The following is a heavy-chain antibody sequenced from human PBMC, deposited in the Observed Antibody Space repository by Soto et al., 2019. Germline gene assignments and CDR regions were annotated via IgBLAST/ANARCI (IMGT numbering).Heavy chain of an antibody. CDR1: Y. Sequence: YWSWIRQHPGKGLEWIGYIYYSGSTYYNPSLKSRVTISVDTSKNQFSLKLSSVTAADTAVYYCAIYDSSGSRGFQHWGQGTLVTVSS. CDR2: IYYSGST. CDR3: AIYDSSGSRGFQH. D-gene: IGHD3-22*01. V-gene: IGHV4-31*02. J-gene: IGHJ1*01.